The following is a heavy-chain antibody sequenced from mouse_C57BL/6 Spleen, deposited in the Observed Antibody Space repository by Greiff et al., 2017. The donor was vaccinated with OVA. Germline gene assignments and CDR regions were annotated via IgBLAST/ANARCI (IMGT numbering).Heavy chain of an antibody. CDR1: GYAFTNYL. V-gene: IGHV1-54*01. CDR3: ARRPSLLYAMDY. Sequence: VQLQQSGAELVRPGTSVKVSCKASGYAFTNYLIEWVKQRPGQGLEWIGVINPGSGGTNYNEKFKGKATLTADKSSSTAYMQLNSHTSEDAAVYFCARRPSLLYAMDYWGQGTSVTVSS. D-gene: IGHD2-10*01. CDR2: INPGSGGT. J-gene: IGHJ4*01.